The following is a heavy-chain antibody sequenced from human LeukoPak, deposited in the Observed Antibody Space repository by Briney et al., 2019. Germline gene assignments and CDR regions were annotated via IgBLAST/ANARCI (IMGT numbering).Heavy chain of an antibody. J-gene: IGHJ3*02. D-gene: IGHD6-13*01. V-gene: IGHV4-34*01. CDR3: ARDSGSSWSYAFDI. Sequence: PSETLSLTCAVYGGSFSGYYWSWIRQPPGKGLEWIGEINHSGSTNYNPSLKSRVTISVDTSKNQFSLKLSSVTAADTAVYYCARDSGSSWSYAFDIWGQGTMVTVSS. CDR1: GGSFSGYY. CDR2: INHSGST.